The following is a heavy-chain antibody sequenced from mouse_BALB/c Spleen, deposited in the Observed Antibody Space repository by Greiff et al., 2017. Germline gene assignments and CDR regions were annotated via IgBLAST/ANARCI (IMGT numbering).Heavy chain of an antibody. Sequence: VKLVESGPGLVAPSQSLSITCTVSGFSLTGYGVNWVRQPPGKGLEWLGMIWGDGSTDYNSALKSRLSISKDNSKSQVFLKMNSLQTDDTARYYCARENYRSFYAMDYWGQGTSVTVSS. CDR3: ARENYRSFYAMDY. J-gene: IGHJ4*01. CDR2: IWGDGST. D-gene: IGHD2-14*01. V-gene: IGHV2-6-7*01. CDR1: GFSLTGYG.